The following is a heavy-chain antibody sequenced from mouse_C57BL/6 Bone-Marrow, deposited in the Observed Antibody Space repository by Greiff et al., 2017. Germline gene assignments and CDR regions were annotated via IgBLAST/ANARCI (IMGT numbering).Heavy chain of an antibody. CDR1: GFTFSDYG. J-gene: IGHJ1*03. CDR3: ARKDYDYEDWYFDV. V-gene: IGHV5-17*01. CDR2: ISSGSSTI. Sequence: EVQLVASGGGLVKPGGSLKLSCAASGFTFSDYGMHWVRQAPEKGLEWVAYISSGSSTIYYADTVKGRFTITRDNAKNTLFLQMTSLRSEDTAMYYCARKDYDYEDWYFDVWGTGTTVTVSS. D-gene: IGHD2-4*01.